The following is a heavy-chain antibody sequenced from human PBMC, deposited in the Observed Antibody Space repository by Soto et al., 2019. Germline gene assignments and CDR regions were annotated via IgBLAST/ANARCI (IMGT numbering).Heavy chain of an antibody. CDR2: IYHTGTT. Sequence: SETLSLTCTVSGGSINSGDYSWTWIRQPPGKGLEWIGYIYHTGTTYYNMSLKSRVTISVDRSKNQFSLKLSSVTAADTAVYYCARTPLLWGQGTLVTVSS. D-gene: IGHD1-26*01. J-gene: IGHJ4*02. CDR1: GGSINSGDYS. V-gene: IGHV4-30-2*01. CDR3: ARTPLL.